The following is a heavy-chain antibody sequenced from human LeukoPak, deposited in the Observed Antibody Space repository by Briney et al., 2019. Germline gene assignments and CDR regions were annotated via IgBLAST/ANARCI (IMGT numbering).Heavy chain of an antibody. CDR1: GFTFSSYA. V-gene: IGHV3-64*01. CDR2: ISSNGGST. CDR3: ARARVWVAARAPNYFDY. Sequence: GGSLRLSCAASGFTFSSYAMHWVRQAPGKGLEYVSAISSNGGSTYYANSVKGRFTISRDNSKNTLYLQMGSLRAEDTAVYYCARARVWVAARAPNYFDYWGQGTLVTVSS. D-gene: IGHD2-15*01. J-gene: IGHJ4*02.